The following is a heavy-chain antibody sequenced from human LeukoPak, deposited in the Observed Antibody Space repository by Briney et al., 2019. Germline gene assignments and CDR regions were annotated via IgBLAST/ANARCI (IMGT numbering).Heavy chain of an antibody. CDR2: INQDGRTI. CDR1: GFPFSTYW. D-gene: IGHD1-26*01. J-gene: IGHJ3*02. CDR3: AREGWDLNALDI. V-gene: IGHV3-7*01. Sequence: GGSLRLSCAASGFPFSTYWMNWIRQAPGKGLEWVANINQDGRTINYGDPVKGRFTISRDNAKNSLYLQMDSLRVEKTAVYYCAREGWDLNALDIWGQGTMVTVSP.